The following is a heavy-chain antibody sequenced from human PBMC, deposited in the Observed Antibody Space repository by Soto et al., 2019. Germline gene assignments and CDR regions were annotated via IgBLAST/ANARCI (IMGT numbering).Heavy chain of an antibody. Sequence: XSVKVSCKASGYTFTNYGITWVRQAPGQGLEWMGWITASNGNANYAREIQGRLTLTRDTSTNTASMELRSLRSDDTAVYYCARGASCSSTSCYDNFHYGLAVWGQGTTVTVSS. D-gene: IGHD2-2*01. V-gene: IGHV1-18*01. CDR3: ARGASCSSTSCYDNFHYGLAV. CDR2: ITASNGNA. J-gene: IGHJ6*02. CDR1: GYTFTNYG.